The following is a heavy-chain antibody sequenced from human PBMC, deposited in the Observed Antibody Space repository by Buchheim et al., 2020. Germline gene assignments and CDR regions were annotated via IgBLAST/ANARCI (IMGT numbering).Heavy chain of an antibody. J-gene: IGHJ4*02. Sequence: QVQLVESGGGVVQPGRSLRLSCAASGFTFSSYGMHWVRQAPGKGLEWVAVISYDGSNKYYADSVKGRFTISRDNSKNTLYLQMNSLRAEDTAVYYCAKLSGDYDSSGYYTFDYWGQGTL. CDR3: AKLSGDYDSSGYYTFDY. D-gene: IGHD3-22*01. V-gene: IGHV3-30*18. CDR2: ISYDGSNK. CDR1: GFTFSSYG.